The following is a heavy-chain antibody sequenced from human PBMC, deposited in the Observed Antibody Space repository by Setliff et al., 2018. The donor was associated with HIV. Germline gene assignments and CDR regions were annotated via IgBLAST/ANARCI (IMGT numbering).Heavy chain of an antibody. V-gene: IGHV4-39*01. D-gene: IGHD4-4*01. Sequence: KTSETLSLTCTVSGGSISSTIYHWVWIRQPPGKGLEWIGNIHSSGITYYKPSLKSRLTRSLDTSKNQFSLKLSSVTAADTAVYYCATHASTVQDAMDVWGQGTTVTVSS. CDR2: IHSSGIT. CDR3: ATHASTVQDAMDV. CDR1: GGSISSTIYH. J-gene: IGHJ6*02.